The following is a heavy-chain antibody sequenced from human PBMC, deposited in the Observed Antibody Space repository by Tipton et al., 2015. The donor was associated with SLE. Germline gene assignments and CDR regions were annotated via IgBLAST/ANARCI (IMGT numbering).Heavy chain of an antibody. CDR1: GGSISSSSYY. CDR3: ARDLSGVKDL. Sequence: TLSLTCTVSGGSISSSSYYWGWIGQPPGKGLEWIGSIYYSGSTNYNPPLKSRETISVDTYNNQFSLKLSSVTAADTAVYYCARDLSGVKDLWGRRTLVTVSS. CDR2: IYYSGST. V-gene: IGHV4-39*07. D-gene: IGHD3-10*01. J-gene: IGHJ2*01.